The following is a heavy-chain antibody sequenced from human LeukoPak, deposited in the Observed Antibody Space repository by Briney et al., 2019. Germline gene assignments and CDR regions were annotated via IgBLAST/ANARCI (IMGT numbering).Heavy chain of an antibody. CDR1: GYTLTELS. CDR2: FDPEDGET. CDR3: ARDQRDGYNVYAFDI. V-gene: IGHV1-24*01. Sequence: GASVKVSCKVSGYTLTELSMHWVRQAPGKGLEWMGGFDPEDGETIYAQKFQGRVTITADESTSTAYMELSSLRSEDTAVYYCARDQRDGYNVYAFDIWGQGTMVTVSS. J-gene: IGHJ3*02. D-gene: IGHD5-24*01.